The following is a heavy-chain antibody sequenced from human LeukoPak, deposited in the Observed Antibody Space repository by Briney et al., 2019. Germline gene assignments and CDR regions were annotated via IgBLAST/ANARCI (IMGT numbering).Heavy chain of an antibody. CDR2: ISTYNGNT. CDR1: GYTFTHYG. CDR3: ARVLGRQIAVAGDDY. V-gene: IGHV1-18*01. J-gene: IGHJ4*02. Sequence: ASVTVSCKASGYTFTHYGVHWVRQAPGQGLEWMGWISTYNGNTHYVQNLQDRVAMTTDASTSTAFMELRSLRSDDTAAYYCARVLGRQIAVAGDDYWGQGTLVTVSS. D-gene: IGHD6-19*01.